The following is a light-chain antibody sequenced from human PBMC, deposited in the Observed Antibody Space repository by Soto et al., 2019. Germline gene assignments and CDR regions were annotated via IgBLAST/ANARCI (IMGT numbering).Light chain of an antibody. CDR2: RAS. CDR1: QSVSRNY. V-gene: IGKV3-20*01. CDR3: KQSGSSPIT. J-gene: IGKJ5*01. Sequence: EIVLTQSPGTLSLSPGERATLSCRASQSVSRNYLAWYQQKPGQAPRVLIYRASIRATGIPDRFSGSGSGTDFTLTISRLEPEDFAVYYCKQSGSSPITFGQGTRLEIK.